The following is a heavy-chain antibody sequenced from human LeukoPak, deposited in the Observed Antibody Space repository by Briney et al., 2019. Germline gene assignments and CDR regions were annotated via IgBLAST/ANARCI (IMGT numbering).Heavy chain of an antibody. D-gene: IGHD6-6*01. Sequence: PGGSLRLSCTASGFSFSGHWMHWARHLPGKGLVWVSRISPTGSTTSYADSVKGRFTVSRDNAKNTLCLQVNNLRAEDTAVYYCARGPNSNWSGLDFWGQGTLLTVSS. J-gene: IGHJ4*02. CDR1: GFSFSGHW. CDR3: ARGPNSNWSGLDF. CDR2: ISPTGSTT. V-gene: IGHV3-74*01.